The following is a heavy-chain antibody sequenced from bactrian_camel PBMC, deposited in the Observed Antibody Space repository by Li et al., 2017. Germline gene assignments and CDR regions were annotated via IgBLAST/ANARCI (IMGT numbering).Heavy chain of an antibody. V-gene: IGHV3S1*01. CDR3: AAGWSYGVGTLLRRHYDY. CDR1: GYTFNTYS. Sequence: QVQLVESGGGTALAGGSVRLSCAASGYTFNTYSWFRLAPGQEREGVAAIVTLGGTTYYDDSVKGRFTISQDNAKKTVYLQMDHLKTEDTATYYCAAGWSYGVGTLLRRHYDYWGQGTQVTVS. D-gene: IGHD3*01. J-gene: IGHJ4*01. CDR2: IVTLGGTT.